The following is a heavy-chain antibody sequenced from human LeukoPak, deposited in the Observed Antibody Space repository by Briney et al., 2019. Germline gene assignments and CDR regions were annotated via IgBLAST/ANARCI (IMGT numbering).Heavy chain of an antibody. J-gene: IGHJ4*02. D-gene: IGHD2-2*01. Sequence: GGSLRLSCAASGFTFSSYSMNWVRQAPGKGLEWVSSISSSGSYIYYADSVKDPFTISRDNAKNSLYLQMNSLRAEDTAVYYCAREGTGYCSSTSRIRGYFDYWGQGTLVTVSS. CDR2: ISSSGSYI. CDR1: GFTFSSYS. CDR3: AREGTGYCSSTSRIRGYFDY. V-gene: IGHV3-21*01.